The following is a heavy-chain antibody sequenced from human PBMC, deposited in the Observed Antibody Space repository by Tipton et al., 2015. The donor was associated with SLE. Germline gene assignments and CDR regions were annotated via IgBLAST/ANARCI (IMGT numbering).Heavy chain of an antibody. Sequence: TLSLTCTVSGGSISSGSYYWSWIRQPAGKGLEWIGRIYTSGSTNYNPSLKSRVTISVDTSKNQFSLKLSSVTAADTAVYYCARNIVVVPAAYGGMDVWGQGTTVIVSS. CDR2: IYTSGST. D-gene: IGHD2-2*01. CDR1: GGSISSGSYY. CDR3: ARNIVVVPAAYGGMDV. J-gene: IGHJ6*02. V-gene: IGHV4-61*02.